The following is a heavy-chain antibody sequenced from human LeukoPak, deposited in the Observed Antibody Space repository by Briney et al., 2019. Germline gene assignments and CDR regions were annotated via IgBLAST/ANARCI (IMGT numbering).Heavy chain of an antibody. CDR2: INPNSGGT. CDR1: GYTFTKYY. V-gene: IGHV1-2*02. J-gene: IGHJ4*02. CDR3: ASSRGYYPDY. Sequence: GASVKVSCKASGYTFTKYYIHWVRQAPGQGLEWMGWINPNSGGTNYAQKFQGRVTMTRDTSTSTVYMELSSLRSEDTAVYYCASSRGYYPDYWGQGTLVTVSS. D-gene: IGHD3-22*01.